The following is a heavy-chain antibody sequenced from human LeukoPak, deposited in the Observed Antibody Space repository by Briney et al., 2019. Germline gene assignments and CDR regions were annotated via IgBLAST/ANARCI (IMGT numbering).Heavy chain of an antibody. CDR3: ARAPGGPAATKRSPKKGNYFDY. D-gene: IGHD2-15*01. CDR2: INAGNRNT. J-gene: IGHJ4*02. V-gene: IGHV1-3*01. CDR1: GYTFSSYA. Sequence: RASVKVSCKASGYTFSSYAMHWVRQAPGQRLEWMGWINAGNRNTKYSQKFQGRVTITRDTSASTAYMELSSLRSEDTAVYYCARAPGGPAATKRSPKKGNYFDYWGQGTLVTVSS.